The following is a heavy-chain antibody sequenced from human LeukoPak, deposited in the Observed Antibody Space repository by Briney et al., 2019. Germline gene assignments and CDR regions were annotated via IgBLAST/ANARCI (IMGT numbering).Heavy chain of an antibody. J-gene: IGHJ6*02. D-gene: IGHD2-15*01. CDR2: IIPIFGTA. Sequence: SVTVSCKASGGTFSSYAISWVRQAPGQGLEWMGGIIPIFGTANYAQKFQGRVTITADESTSTAYMELSSLRSEDTAVYYCARGVVVVVAASYYYYYGMDVWGQGTTVTVSS. V-gene: IGHV1-69*13. CDR1: GGTFSSYA. CDR3: ARGVVVVVAASYYYYYGMDV.